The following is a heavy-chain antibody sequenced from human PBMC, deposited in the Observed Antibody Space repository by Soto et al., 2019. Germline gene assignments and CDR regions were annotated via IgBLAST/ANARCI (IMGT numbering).Heavy chain of an antibody. CDR3: AKDAYYDFWSGYPPHYFDY. Sequence: GGSLRLSCAASGFTFSSYSMNWVRQAPGKGLEWVSSISSSSGYIYYADSVKGRFTISRDNSKNTLYLQMNSLRAEDTAVYYCAKDAYYDFWSGYPPHYFDYWGQGTLVTVSS. V-gene: IGHV3-21*04. CDR1: GFTFSSYS. D-gene: IGHD3-3*01. CDR2: ISSSSGYI. J-gene: IGHJ4*02.